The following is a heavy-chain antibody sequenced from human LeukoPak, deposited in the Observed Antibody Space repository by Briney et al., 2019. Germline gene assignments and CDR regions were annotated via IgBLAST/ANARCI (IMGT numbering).Heavy chain of an antibody. Sequence: HPGGSLRLSCAASGFTFDDYAMPWVRQAPGKGLEWVSGISWNSGSIGYADSVKGRFTISRDNAKNSLYLQMNSLRAEDTALYYCAKDNSYDSSGPIDYWGQGTLVTVSS. J-gene: IGHJ4*02. CDR3: AKDNSYDSSGPIDY. CDR1: GFTFDDYA. D-gene: IGHD3-22*01. CDR2: ISWNSGSI. V-gene: IGHV3-9*01.